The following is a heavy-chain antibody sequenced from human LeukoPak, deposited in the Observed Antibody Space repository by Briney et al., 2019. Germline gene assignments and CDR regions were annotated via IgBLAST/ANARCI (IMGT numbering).Heavy chain of an antibody. Sequence: SETLSLTCTVSGGSISPYFWSWIRQPPGKGLEWNGYISYTGSTNYNPSLKSRVTISVDTSKNQFSLQLTSVTAADTAVYYCARDDYRGVTNFDPWGQGTLVTVSS. CDR1: GGSISPYF. CDR3: ARDDYRGVTNFDP. CDR2: ISYTGST. V-gene: IGHV4-59*01. J-gene: IGHJ5*02. D-gene: IGHD3-10*01.